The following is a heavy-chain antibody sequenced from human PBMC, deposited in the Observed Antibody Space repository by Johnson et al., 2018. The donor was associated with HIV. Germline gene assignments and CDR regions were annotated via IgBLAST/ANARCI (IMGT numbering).Heavy chain of an antibody. V-gene: IGHV3-30*04. CDR1: GFTFSSYA. Sequence: QVQLVESGGGVVQPGRSLSLSCAASGFTFSSYAIHWVRQAPGKGLEWVAVISSDGSNKYYADSVKGRFTISRDNSKNTLYLQRNSLRAEDTALYYCAKESAWDSSSSGAFDIWGQGTMVTVSS. D-gene: IGHD6-6*01. J-gene: IGHJ3*02. CDR3: AKESAWDSSSSGAFDI. CDR2: ISSDGSNK.